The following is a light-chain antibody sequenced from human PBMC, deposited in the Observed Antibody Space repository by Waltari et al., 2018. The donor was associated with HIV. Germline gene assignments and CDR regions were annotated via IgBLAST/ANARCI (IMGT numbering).Light chain of an antibody. V-gene: IGLV2-14*03. CDR1: SSDVGSYNH. CDR3: NAYRTGSTWV. Sequence: QSALTQPASVSGSPGQSITISCTGTSSDVGSYNHVSWYQQHPGKAPRLMIYNVNKRPSGISNRFSGSKSGKEASLTISGLQADDEADYYCNAYRTGSTWVFGGGTKLTVL. J-gene: IGLJ3*02. CDR2: NVN.